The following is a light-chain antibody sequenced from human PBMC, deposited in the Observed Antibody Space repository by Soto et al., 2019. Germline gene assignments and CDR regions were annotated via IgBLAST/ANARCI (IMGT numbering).Light chain of an antibody. CDR2: GAS. CDR1: QSVSST. Sequence: EIVMTQSPATLSVSPGERATLSCRASQSVSSTLAWYQQKPGQAPRLLIYGASPRATGIPARFSGSGSGTEFTLTIRRLQSEDFAVYYCQKYNNWPLTFGGGTKLEIK. J-gene: IGKJ4*01. V-gene: IGKV3-15*01. CDR3: QKYNNWPLT.